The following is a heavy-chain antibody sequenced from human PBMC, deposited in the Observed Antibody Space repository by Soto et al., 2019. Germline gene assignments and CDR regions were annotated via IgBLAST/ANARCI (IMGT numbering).Heavy chain of an antibody. CDR1: GYTFTSYG. CDR3: ARAYCSGGSCYGYFQH. D-gene: IGHD2-15*01. CDR2: ISAYNGNT. V-gene: IGHV1-18*01. J-gene: IGHJ1*01. Sequence: ASVKVSYKATGYTFTSYGISWVRQAPGQGLEWMGWISAYNGNTNYAQKLQGRVTMTTDTSTSTAYMELRSLRSDDTAVCYCARAYCSGGSCYGYFQHWGQGTLVTVSS.